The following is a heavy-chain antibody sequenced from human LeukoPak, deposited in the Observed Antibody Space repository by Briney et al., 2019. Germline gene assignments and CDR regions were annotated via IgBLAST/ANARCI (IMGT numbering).Heavy chain of an antibody. CDR3: ARGRITIFGVVIPHFDN. CDR2: IYYSGST. V-gene: IGHV4-59*01. D-gene: IGHD3-3*01. Sequence: SETLSLTCTVSGGSISSYYWSWIRQPPGKGLEWIGYIYYSGSTNYNPSLKSRVTISVDTSKNQFSLKLSSVTAADTAVYYCARGRITIFGVVIPHFDNWGQGTLVTVSS. CDR1: GGSISSYY. J-gene: IGHJ4*02.